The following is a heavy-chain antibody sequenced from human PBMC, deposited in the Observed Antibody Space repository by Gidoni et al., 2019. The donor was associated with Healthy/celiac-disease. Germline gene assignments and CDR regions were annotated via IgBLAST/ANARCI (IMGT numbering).Heavy chain of an antibody. CDR1: GFSSVCYA. CDR2: MSDSGGST. Sequence: EVLLFEFGGGLLQPGGSLTLSAAAPGFSSVCYATRWVRKAPGKGLEWVSAMSDSGGSTYYADSVKGRFTISRDNSKNTLYLQMNSLRAEDTAVYYCAKDPGTMVRGVIMRGGAFDIWGQGTMVTVSS. V-gene: IGHV3-23*01. CDR3: AKDPGTMVRGVIMRGGAFDI. J-gene: IGHJ3*02. D-gene: IGHD3-10*01.